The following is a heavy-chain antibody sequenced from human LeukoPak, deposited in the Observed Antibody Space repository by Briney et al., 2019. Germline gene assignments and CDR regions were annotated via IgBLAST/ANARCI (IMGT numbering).Heavy chain of an antibody. Sequence: GGSLRLSCAASGFTFNTYWMSWVRQAPGKGLEWVANIRQDGTEKYYVDSVKGRFIIYRDNPENSLYLQMNSLRAEDTAVYYCARDLTGGDDYFDYWGQGTLVTVS. V-gene: IGHV3-7*01. J-gene: IGHJ4*02. CDR3: ARDLTGGDDYFDY. CDR1: GFTFNTYW. D-gene: IGHD1-20*01. CDR2: IRQDGTEK.